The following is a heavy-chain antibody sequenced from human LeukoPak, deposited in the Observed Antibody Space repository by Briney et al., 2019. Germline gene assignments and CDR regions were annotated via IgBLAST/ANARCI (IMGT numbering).Heavy chain of an antibody. CDR1: GFTFSSYA. D-gene: IGHD3-10*01. CDR3: ARDSGLTADYYYYIDV. CDR2: ITGSGGGT. Sequence: GGSLRLSCAASGFTFSSYAMTWVRQAPGKGLEWVSTITGSGGGTYYADSVKGRFTISRDNAKNTLYLQMNSLRAEDTAVYYCARDSGLTADYYYYIDVWGKGTTVTVSS. V-gene: IGHV3-23*01. J-gene: IGHJ6*03.